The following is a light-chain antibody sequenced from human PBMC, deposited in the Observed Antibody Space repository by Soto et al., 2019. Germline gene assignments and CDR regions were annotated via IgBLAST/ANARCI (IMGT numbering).Light chain of an antibody. CDR3: CSYAGTSVF. J-gene: IGLJ2*01. V-gene: IGLV2-11*01. CDR2: DVD. CDR1: NSDVGGYNY. Sequence: QSVLTQPRSVSGSPGQSVTISCAGTNSDVGGYNYVSWYQQHPGRPPKLIIYDVDKRPSGVPHRFSGSKSGNTASLTISGLQADDEAEYYCCSYAGTSVFFGGGTKLTVL.